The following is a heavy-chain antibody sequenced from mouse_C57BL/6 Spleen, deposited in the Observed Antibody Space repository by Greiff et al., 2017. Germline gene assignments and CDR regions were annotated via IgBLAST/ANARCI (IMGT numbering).Heavy chain of an antibody. CDR2: IRNKANGYTT. Sequence: DVMLVESGGGLVQPGGSLSLSCAASGFTFTDYYMSWVRQPPGKALEWLGFIRNKANGYTTEYSASVKGRFTISRDNSQSILYLQMNALRAEDSATYYCASSGDHYYFDYWGQGTSVTVSS. D-gene: IGHD3-1*01. J-gene: IGHJ2*02. CDR3: ASSGDHYYFDY. CDR1: GFTFTDYY. V-gene: IGHV7-3*01.